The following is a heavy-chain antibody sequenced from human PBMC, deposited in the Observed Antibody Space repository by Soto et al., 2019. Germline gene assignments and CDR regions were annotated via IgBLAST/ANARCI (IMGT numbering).Heavy chain of an antibody. V-gene: IGHV4-59*08. D-gene: IGHD3-10*01. CDR2: IYYSGST. CDR1: GGSISSYY. CDR3: TGGTYYGSGSSRPSDY. J-gene: IGHJ4*02. Sequence: SETLSLTCTVSGGSISSYYWSWIRQPPGKGLEWIGYIYYSGSTNYNPSLKSRVTISVDTSKNQFSLKLSSVTATDTAVYYCTGGTYYGSGSSRPSDYWGQGTLVTVSS.